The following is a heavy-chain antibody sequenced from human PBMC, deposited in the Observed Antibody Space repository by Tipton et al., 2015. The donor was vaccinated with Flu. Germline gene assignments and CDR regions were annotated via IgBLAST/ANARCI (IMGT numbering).Heavy chain of an antibody. CDR1: GYSISSRYY. CDR2: VYHGGTT. CDR3: ATTTYYYGSGSHDY. J-gene: IGHJ4*02. D-gene: IGHD3-10*01. V-gene: IGHV4-38-2*02. Sequence: TLSLTCTVSGYSISSRYYWGWSRQPPGKGLEWIGCVYHGGTTYYNPSLKSRVAISLDTFQNQFSLKQTSVTAADTAVYYCATTTYYYGSGSHDYWGQGTLVTVSS.